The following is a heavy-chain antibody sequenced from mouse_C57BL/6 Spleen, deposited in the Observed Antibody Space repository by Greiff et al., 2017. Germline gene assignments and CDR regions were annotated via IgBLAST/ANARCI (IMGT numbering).Heavy chain of an antibody. J-gene: IGHJ3*01. CDR3: ARLDDYDGAY. D-gene: IGHD2-4*01. CDR1: GYTFTSYW. V-gene: IGHV1-72*01. Sequence: QVQLKQPGAELVKPGASVKLSCKASGYTFTSYWMHWVKQRPGRGLEWIGRIDPNSGGTKYNEKFKSKATLTVDKPSSTAYMQLSSLTSEDSAVYDCARLDDYDGAYWGQGTLVTVSA. CDR2: IDPNSGGT.